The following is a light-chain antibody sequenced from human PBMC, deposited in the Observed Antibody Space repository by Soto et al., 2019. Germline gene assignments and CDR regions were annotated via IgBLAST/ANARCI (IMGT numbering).Light chain of an antibody. CDR2: DAS. CDR1: QSVTTY. Sequence: EIVLTQSPDTLSLSPGERATLSCRASQSVTTYLAWYQQKPGQAPRLLIYDASNRATGIPARFSGSGSGTDFTLTISSLEPEDLAVYYCQQRSNWPPLISFGQGTRLEIK. V-gene: IGKV3-11*01. J-gene: IGKJ5*01. CDR3: QQRSNWPPLIS.